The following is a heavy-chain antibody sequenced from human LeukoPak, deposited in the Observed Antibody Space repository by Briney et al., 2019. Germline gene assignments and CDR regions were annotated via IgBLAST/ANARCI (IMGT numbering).Heavy chain of an antibody. J-gene: IGHJ4*02. V-gene: IGHV3-23*01. CDR2: ISVSGGGT. CDR3: DGADF. CDR1: GFTFNTYS. Sequence: GGSLRLSCAASGFTFNTYSMNWARQAPGKGLEWVSTISVSGGGTYYADSVKGRFTISRDNSKNTLYLQMNSLRADDTAVYYCDGADFWGQGTLVTVSS.